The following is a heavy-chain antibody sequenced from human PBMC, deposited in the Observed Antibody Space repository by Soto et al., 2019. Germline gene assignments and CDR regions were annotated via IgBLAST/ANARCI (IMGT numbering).Heavy chain of an antibody. CDR1: GGSISSSSYY. Sequence: SETLSLTCTVSGGSISSSSYYWGWIRQPPGKGLEWIGSIYYSGSTYYNPSLKSRVTISVDTSKNQFSLKLSSVTAADTAVYYRARIAAHNWFDPWGQGTLVTVSS. J-gene: IGHJ5*02. CDR3: ARIAAHNWFDP. CDR2: IYYSGST. D-gene: IGHD6-6*01. V-gene: IGHV4-39*01.